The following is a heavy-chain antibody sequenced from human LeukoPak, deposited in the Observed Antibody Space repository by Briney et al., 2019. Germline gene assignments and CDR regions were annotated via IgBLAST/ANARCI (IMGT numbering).Heavy chain of an antibody. CDR2: IYYSGST. V-gene: IGHV4-61*01. CDR1: GGSVSSGSYY. Sequence: SETLSLTCTVSGGSVSSGSYYWSWIRQPRGKGLEWIGYIYYSGSTNYNPSLKSRVTISVDTSKNQFSLKLSSVTAADTAVYYCARVLSGGYFDWLFDYWGQGTLVTVSS. D-gene: IGHD3-9*01. CDR3: ARVLSGGYFDWLFDY. J-gene: IGHJ4*02.